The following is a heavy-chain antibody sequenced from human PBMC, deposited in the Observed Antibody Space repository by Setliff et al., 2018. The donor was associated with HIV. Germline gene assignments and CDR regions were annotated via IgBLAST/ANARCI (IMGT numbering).Heavy chain of an antibody. J-gene: IGHJ4*02. D-gene: IGHD3-10*01. V-gene: IGHV3-21*01. Sequence: GGSLRLSCAGSGFTFGTYSMGWVRQAPGKGLEWVSFISSGGSYIFYADSVKGRFTISRDNAKMYLQMNGLRAEDTAVYYCARDVIYGSGSCDYWGRGTLVTVSS. CDR2: ISSGGSYI. CDR1: GFTFGTYS. CDR3: ARDVIYGSGSCDY.